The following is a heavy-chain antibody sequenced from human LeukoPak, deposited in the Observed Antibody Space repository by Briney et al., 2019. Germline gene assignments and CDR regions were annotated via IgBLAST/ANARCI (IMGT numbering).Heavy chain of an antibody. CDR3: ATLQVTTRYYYMDV. D-gene: IGHD4-17*01. J-gene: IGHJ6*03. CDR2: INHSGST. V-gene: IGHV4-34*01. Sequence: SETLSLTCAVYGESFSGYYWSWIRRPPGKGLERIGEINHSGSTNYNPSLKSRVTILVDTSRNQFSLKLSSLTAANTAVYDCATLQVTTRYYYMDVWGKGTTVTVSS. CDR1: GESFSGYY.